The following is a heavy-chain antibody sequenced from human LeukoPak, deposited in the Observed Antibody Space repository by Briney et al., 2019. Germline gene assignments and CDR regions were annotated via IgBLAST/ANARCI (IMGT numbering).Heavy chain of an antibody. CDR1: GFTFSDYN. Sequence: GGSLRLSCAASGFTFSDYNMSWIRQAPGKGLEWVSYISSSGSTIYYADSVKGRFTISRDNAKNSLYLQMNSLRAEDTAVYYCAREKYDFWSGYYTDYYYGMDVWGQGTTVTVSS. CDR3: AREKYDFWSGYYTDYYYGMDV. D-gene: IGHD3-3*01. CDR2: ISSSGSTI. V-gene: IGHV3-11*01. J-gene: IGHJ6*02.